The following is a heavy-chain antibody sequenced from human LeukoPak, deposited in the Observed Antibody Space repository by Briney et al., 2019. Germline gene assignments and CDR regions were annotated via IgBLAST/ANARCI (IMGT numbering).Heavy chain of an antibody. V-gene: IGHV4-59*08. CDR3: ARTTVIAFDI. CDR1: GGSISSYY. D-gene: IGHD4-17*01. J-gene: IGHJ3*02. CDR2: IYYSGST. Sequence: PSETLSLTCTVSGGSISSYYWSWIRQPPGKGLERIGYIYYSGSTNYNPSLKSRVTISVDTSKNRFSLKLSSVTAADTAVYYCARTTVIAFDIWGQGTVVTVSS.